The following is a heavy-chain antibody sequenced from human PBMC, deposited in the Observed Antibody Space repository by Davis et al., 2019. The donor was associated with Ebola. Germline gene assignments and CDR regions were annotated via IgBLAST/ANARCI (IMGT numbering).Heavy chain of an antibody. J-gene: IGHJ6*04. CDR1: GYTFPTYL. Sequence: ASVKVSCKASGYTFPTYLIHWVRQAPGQGLEYMGIISAGGDFTSYAQKFQGRVTMTRDTSMSTAYMELSSLRSEDTAVYYCARSFSSGIYYYGMDVWGKGTTVTVSS. CDR2: ISAGGDFT. CDR3: ARSFSSGIYYYGMDV. V-gene: IGHV1-46*01. D-gene: IGHD3-10*01.